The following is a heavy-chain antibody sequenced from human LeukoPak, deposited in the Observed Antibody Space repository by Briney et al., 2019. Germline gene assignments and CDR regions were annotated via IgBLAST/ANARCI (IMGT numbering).Heavy chain of an antibody. CDR1: GFTVSGNY. CDR3: ARDPRGPTGYDSSGRDTFDY. D-gene: IGHD3-22*01. V-gene: IGHV3-53*05. Sequence: GGSLRLSCAVSGFTVSGNYMSWVRQAPGKGLEWVSLIYSGGTTYYADSVKGRFTISRDNSKNTLYLQMNSLRPEDTAVYYCARDPRGPTGYDSSGRDTFDYWGQGTLVTVSS. CDR2: IYSGGTT. J-gene: IGHJ4*02.